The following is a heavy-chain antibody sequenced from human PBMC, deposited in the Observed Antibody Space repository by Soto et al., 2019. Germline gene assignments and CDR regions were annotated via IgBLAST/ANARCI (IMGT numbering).Heavy chain of an antibody. J-gene: IGHJ6*02. CDR3: AKDKDPRPYTHYGMDV. Sequence: GGSLRLACAASGFSFDDYAVKWVRQAPGKGLEWVSGISWNSGSIGYADSVKGRFTISRDNAKNSLYLQMNSLRAEDTALYYCAKDKDPRPYTHYGMDVWAQGTTVTVSS. V-gene: IGHV3-9*01. D-gene: IGHD5-18*01. CDR2: ISWNSGSI. CDR1: GFSFDDYA.